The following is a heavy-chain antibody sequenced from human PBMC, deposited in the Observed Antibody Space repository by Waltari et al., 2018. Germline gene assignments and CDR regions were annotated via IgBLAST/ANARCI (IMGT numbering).Heavy chain of an antibody. D-gene: IGHD6-13*01. CDR1: GYTLPNSD. J-gene: IGHJ4*02. V-gene: IGHV1-8*01. Sequence: QVLLVQSGAALKPPGAAVKVSCKASGYTLPNSDINWLRQATGQGLEWVGWMNPKNGNTLYAQKFQGRVTLTRDNSINTAYMELTSLTSDDTGVYYCARGLDSNSWYGAHFWGQGTLVTVAS. CDR2: MNPKNGNT. CDR3: ARGLDSNSWYGAHF.